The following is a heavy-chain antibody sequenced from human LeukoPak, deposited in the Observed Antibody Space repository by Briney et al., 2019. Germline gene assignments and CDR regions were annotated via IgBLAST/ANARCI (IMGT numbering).Heavy chain of an antibody. CDR1: GVPISSYY. CDR2: ISSSGST. D-gene: IGHD6-13*01. CDR3: ARHQWSSTWGYYFDY. J-gene: IGHJ4*02. V-gene: IGHV4-4*07. Sequence: SETLSLTCTVSGVPISSYYWSWVRQPAGKGLEWIGRISSSGSTDYNPSLKSRVTMSVDTSKNQFSLRLSSLTAADTAVYYCARHQWSSTWGYYFDYWGQGTVVTVSS.